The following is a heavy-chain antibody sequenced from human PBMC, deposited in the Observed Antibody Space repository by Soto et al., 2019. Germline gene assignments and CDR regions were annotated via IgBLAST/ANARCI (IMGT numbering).Heavy chain of an antibody. CDR3: ASEGGDDFWSGYYPNY. V-gene: IGHV4-4*07. CDR2: IYTSGST. J-gene: IGHJ4*02. D-gene: IGHD3-3*01. CDR1: GGSISSYY. Sequence: SETLSLTCTVSGGSISSYYWSWIRQPAGKGLEWIGRIYTSGSTNYNPSLKSRVTMSVDTSKNQFSLKLSSVTAADTAVYYCASEGGDDFWSGYYPNYWGQGTLVTVSS.